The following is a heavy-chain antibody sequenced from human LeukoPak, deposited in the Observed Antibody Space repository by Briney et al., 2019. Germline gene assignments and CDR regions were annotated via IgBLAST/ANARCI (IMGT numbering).Heavy chain of an antibody. V-gene: IGHV4-61*02. D-gene: IGHD1-26*01. CDR1: GGSISSGSYY. CDR2: IYTSGST. Sequence: PSETLSLTCTVSGGSISSGSYYWSWIRQPAGKGLEWIGRIYTSGSTNYNPSLKSRVTISVDTSKNQFSLKLSSVTAADTAVYYCARGPHHSKWELKRNYYYYYMDVWGKGTTVTISS. CDR3: ARGPHHSKWELKRNYYYYYMDV. J-gene: IGHJ6*03.